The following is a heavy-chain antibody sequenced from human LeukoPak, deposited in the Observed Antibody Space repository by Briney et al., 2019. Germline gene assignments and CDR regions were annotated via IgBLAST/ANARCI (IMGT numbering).Heavy chain of an antibody. J-gene: IGHJ5*02. CDR2: ISAYNGNT. CDR1: GYTFTSYG. Sequence: ASVKVSCKASGYTFTSYGISWVRQAPGQGLEWMGWISAYNGNTNYAQKLQGRVTMTTDTSTSTAYMELRSLRSDDTAVYYCARDTPYDILTGSNNWFDPWGQGTLVTVPS. V-gene: IGHV1-18*04. CDR3: ARDTPYDILTGSNNWFDP. D-gene: IGHD3-9*01.